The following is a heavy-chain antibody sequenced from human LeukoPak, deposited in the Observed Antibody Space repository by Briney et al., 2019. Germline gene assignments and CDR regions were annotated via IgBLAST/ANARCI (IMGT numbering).Heavy chain of an antibody. CDR1: GYTFTNSY. Sequence: GASVKVSCKASGYTFTNSYIHWVRQAPGQGFQWMGLINPGGGNTNYAQNFQGRLTMTRDTSTTTVYMELSGLRSEDTAIYYCARVRYGYNDAYDIWGQGTVVTVPS. CDR2: INPGGGNT. V-gene: IGHV1-46*01. D-gene: IGHD5-24*01. J-gene: IGHJ3*02. CDR3: ARVRYGYNDAYDI.